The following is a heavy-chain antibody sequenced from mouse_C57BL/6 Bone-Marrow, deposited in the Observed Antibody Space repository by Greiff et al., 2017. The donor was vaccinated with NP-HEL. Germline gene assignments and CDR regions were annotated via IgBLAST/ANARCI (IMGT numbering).Heavy chain of an antibody. Sequence: LQESGAELVRPGSSVKLSCKDSYFAFMASAMHWVKQRPGHGLEWIGSFTMYSDATEYSENFKGKATLTVNTSSSTAYMELHSLTAEDCAVDYCASGIYDGYLYAMDYWGQGTSVTVSS. J-gene: IGHJ4*01. CDR3: ASGIYDGYLYAMDY. CDR2: FTMYSDAT. CDR1: YFAFMASA. V-gene: IGHV1-49*01. D-gene: IGHD2-3*01.